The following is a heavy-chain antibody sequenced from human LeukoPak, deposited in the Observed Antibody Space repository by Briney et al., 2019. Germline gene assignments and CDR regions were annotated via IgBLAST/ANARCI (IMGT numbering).Heavy chain of an antibody. D-gene: IGHD2-2*01. CDR1: GGTFSSYA. J-gene: IGHJ4*02. CDR3: AIRGYCSSTSCYDDY. Sequence: ASLKVSCKASGGTFSSYAISWVRQAPGQGLEWMGGIIPIFGTANYAQKFQGRVTITADESTSTAYMELSSLRSEDTAVYYCAIRGYCSSTSCYDDYWGQGTLVTVSS. V-gene: IGHV1-69*13. CDR2: IIPIFGTA.